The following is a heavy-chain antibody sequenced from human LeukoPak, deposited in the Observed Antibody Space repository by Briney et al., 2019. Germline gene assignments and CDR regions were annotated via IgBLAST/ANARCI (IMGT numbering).Heavy chain of an antibody. J-gene: IGHJ4*02. Sequence: ASVKVSCKASGYTFTGYYMHWVRQAPGQGLEWMGWINPNSGGTNYAQKFQGRVTMTRDTSISTAYMELSSLRSEDTAVYYCARERVVVVRPHFDYWGQGTLVTVSS. CDR2: INPNSGGT. CDR1: GYTFTGYY. CDR3: ARERVVVVRPHFDY. D-gene: IGHD3-22*01. V-gene: IGHV1-2*02.